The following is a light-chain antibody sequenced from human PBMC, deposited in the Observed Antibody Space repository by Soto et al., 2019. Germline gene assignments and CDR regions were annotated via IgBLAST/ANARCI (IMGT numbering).Light chain of an antibody. J-gene: IGLJ1*01. V-gene: IGLV2-8*01. Sequence: QSALTQPPSASGSPGQSVTISCTGTSRDVGGYNYVSWYQQHPGKAPKLMIYEVNKRPSGVPDRFSGSKSGNTASLTVSGLQAEDEAYYYCSSYAGSNNFGVFGTGTKLTVL. CDR2: EVN. CDR3: SSYAGSNNFGV. CDR1: SRDVGGYNY.